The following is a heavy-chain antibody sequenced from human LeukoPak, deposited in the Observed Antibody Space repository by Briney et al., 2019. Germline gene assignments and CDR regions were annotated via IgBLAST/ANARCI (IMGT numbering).Heavy chain of an antibody. CDR1: GFTFSSYA. V-gene: IGHV3-23*01. J-gene: IGHJ3*02. Sequence: HTGGSLRLSCAASGFTFSSYAMSWVRQAPGKGLEWVSAISGSGGSTYYADSVKGRFTISRDNSKNTLYLQMNSLRAEDTAVYYCAKVRYSGYVNAFDIWGQGTMVTVSS. D-gene: IGHD5-12*01. CDR2: ISGSGGST. CDR3: AKVRYSGYVNAFDI.